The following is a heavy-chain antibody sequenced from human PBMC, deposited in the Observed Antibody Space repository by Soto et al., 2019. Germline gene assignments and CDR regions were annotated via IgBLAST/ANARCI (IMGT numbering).Heavy chain of an antibody. CDR3: ARDKVVAGTRFEY. J-gene: IGHJ4*02. CDR2: IKGDASEK. Sequence: GGSLTLSCAASGFNFDIYWMSWVRQAPGKGLEWVATIKGDASEKKYVGSVKGRFTMSIDNAKKSLYLQMNSLRAEDTAVYYCARDKVVAGTRFEYWGQGTMLTVSS. CDR1: GFNFDIYW. V-gene: IGHV3-7*01. D-gene: IGHD6-19*01.